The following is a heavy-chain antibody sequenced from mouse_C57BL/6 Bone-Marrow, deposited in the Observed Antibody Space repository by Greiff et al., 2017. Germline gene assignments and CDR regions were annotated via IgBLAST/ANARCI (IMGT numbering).Heavy chain of an antibody. V-gene: IGHV1-63*01. CDR1: GYTFTNYW. CDR3: ARPGYYPFAY. CDR2: IYPGGGYT. Sequence: VQLQQSGAELVRPGTSVKMSCKASGYTFTNYWIGWAKQRPGHGLEWIGDIYPGGGYTNYNEKFKGKATLTADKSSSTAYMQLSSLTSEDSAVYFCARPGYYPFAYWGQGTLVTVSA. D-gene: IGHD2-3*01. J-gene: IGHJ3*01.